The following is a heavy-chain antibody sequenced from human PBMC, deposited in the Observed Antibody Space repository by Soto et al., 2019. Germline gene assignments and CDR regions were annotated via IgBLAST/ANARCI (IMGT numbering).Heavy chain of an antibody. V-gene: IGHV3-23*01. J-gene: IGHJ4*02. CDR1: GFTFSSYA. CDR2: ISGSGGST. CDR3: AKDLRGSSWYLGYFDY. D-gene: IGHD6-13*01. Sequence: GGSLRLSCAASGFTFSSYAMSWVRQAPGKGLEWVSAISGSGGSTYYADSVKGRFTISRDNSKNTLYLQMNSLRAEDTAVYYCAKDLRGSSWYLGYFDYWGQGTLVTVSS.